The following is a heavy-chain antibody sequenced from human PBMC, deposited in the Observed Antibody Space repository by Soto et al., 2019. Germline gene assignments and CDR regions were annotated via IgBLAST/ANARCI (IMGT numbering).Heavy chain of an antibody. Sequence: QPGGSLRLSCVASGFTFSSYGIHWVRQAPGRGLEWVAVISYDGSNKYYADSVKGRFTISRDNFKNTLYLQMNSLRAGDTAVYYCAKERYGQLYLEDYGMDVWGQGTTVTVSS. J-gene: IGHJ6*02. CDR1: GFTFSSYG. D-gene: IGHD3-16*01. V-gene: IGHV3-30*18. CDR2: ISYDGSNK. CDR3: AKERYGQLYLEDYGMDV.